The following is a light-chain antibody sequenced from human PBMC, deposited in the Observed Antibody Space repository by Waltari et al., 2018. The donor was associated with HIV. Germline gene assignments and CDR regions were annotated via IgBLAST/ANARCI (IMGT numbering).Light chain of an antibody. J-gene: IGLJ3*02. V-gene: IGLV1-51*01. CDR2: DNN. Sequence: QSVLTQPPSVSAAPGQKLTISCSVRSNFGHNFVSWYQHLPGAAPKLLIYDNNNRPSGISDRFSGSKSGTSATLGITGLQTGDEADYYCGTWDPRLGSAVFGGGTKLTVL. CDR1: RSNFGHNF. CDR3: GTWDPRLGSAV.